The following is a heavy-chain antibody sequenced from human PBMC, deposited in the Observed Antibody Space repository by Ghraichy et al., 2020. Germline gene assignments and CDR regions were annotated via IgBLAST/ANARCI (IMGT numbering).Heavy chain of an antibody. CDR3: ARGYFHMDV. J-gene: IGHJ6*03. Sequence: SAYKGNMDFAQTLQGRVTMTTDTSTSTAYMELRSLRSDDTAVYYCARGYFHMDVWGKGTTVTVSS. CDR2: SAYKGNM. V-gene: IGHV1-18*01.